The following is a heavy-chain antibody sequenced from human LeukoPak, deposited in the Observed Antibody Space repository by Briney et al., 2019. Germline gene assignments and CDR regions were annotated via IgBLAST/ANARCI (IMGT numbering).Heavy chain of an antibody. CDR1: GYTFTSYG. V-gene: IGHV1-18*01. J-gene: IGHJ5*02. CDR3: ARDTSDIAAAGTGRFDP. D-gene: IGHD6-13*01. CDR2: ISAYNGNT. Sequence: ASVKVSFKASGYTFTSYGISWVRQAPGQGLEWMGWISAYNGNTNYAQKLQGRVTMTTDTSTSTAYMELRSLRSDDTAVYYCARDTSDIAAAGTGRFDPWGQGTLVTVSS.